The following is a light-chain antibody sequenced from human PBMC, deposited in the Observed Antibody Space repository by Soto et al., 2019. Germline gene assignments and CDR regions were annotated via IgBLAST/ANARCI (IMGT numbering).Light chain of an antibody. CDR1: SSDVGGYNY. V-gene: IGLV2-14*01. Sequence: QSALTQPASVSGSPGQSITISCTGTSSDVGGYNYVSWFQQHPGKAPKLMIYEVTNRPSGVSSRFSGSKSGNTASLTISGLQAEDESDYYCFSYTSRSTGVFGGGTKLTVL. CDR3: FSYTSRSTGV. CDR2: EVT. J-gene: IGLJ3*02.